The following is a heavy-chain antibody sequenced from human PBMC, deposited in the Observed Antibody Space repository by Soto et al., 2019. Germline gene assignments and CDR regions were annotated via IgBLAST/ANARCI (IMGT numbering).Heavy chain of an antibody. D-gene: IGHD3-22*01. CDR2: IIPIFGTA. J-gene: IGHJ3*02. CDR1: GGTFSSYA. V-gene: IGHV1-69*06. Sequence: QVQLVQSGAEVKKPGSSVKVSCKASGGTFSSYAISWVRQAPGQGLEWMGGIIPIFGTANYAQKFQGRVTITADKSTSTAYMGLSSLGSEDTAVYYCARGATSKYYYDSSGPRGAFDIWGQGTMVTVSS. CDR3: ARGATSKYYYDSSGPRGAFDI.